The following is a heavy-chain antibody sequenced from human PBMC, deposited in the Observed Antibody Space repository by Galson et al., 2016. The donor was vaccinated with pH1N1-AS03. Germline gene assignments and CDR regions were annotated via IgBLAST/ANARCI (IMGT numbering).Heavy chain of an antibody. J-gene: IGHJ6*02. V-gene: IGHV1-69*06. Sequence: SVMVSCKASGGTFSSYAFSWVRQAPGQGLEWMGGVIPIFGTTNYAQKFQGRVTITADKSTSTAYMELRSLRSDDTAVYYCARAMVPTTYYGMDVWGQGTTVTVSS. CDR3: ARAMVPTTYYGMDV. CDR1: GGTFSSYA. CDR2: VIPIFGTT. D-gene: IGHD4/OR15-4a*01.